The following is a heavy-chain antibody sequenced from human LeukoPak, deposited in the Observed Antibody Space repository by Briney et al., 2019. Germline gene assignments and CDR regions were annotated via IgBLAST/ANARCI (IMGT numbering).Heavy chain of an antibody. V-gene: IGHV3-73*01. CDR1: GFIFSDPA. Sequence: PGGSLRLSCAASGFIFSDPAIHWVRQASGKGLEWVGRIRSKENSFATAYGASVQGRFTISRDDSKNTAYLQMNSLKIEDTALYYCTRHELGEPGDYWGQGTLVTVSS. J-gene: IGHJ4*02. D-gene: IGHD3-16*01. CDR3: TRHELGEPGDY. CDR2: IRSKENSFAT.